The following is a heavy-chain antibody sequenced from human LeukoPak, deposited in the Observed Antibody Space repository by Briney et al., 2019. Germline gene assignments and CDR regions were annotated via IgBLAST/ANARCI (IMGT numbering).Heavy chain of an antibody. J-gene: IGHJ4*02. CDR2: IKSKTDGGTT. V-gene: IGHV3-15*01. CDR1: GFTFSNAW. CDR3: AKSNWELPDLDY. Sequence: PGGSLRLSCAASGFTFSNAWMSWVRQAPGKGLEWVGRIKSKTDGGTTDYAAPVKGRFTISRDDSKNTLYLQMNSLRAEDTAVYYCAKSNWELPDLDYWGQGTLVTVSS. D-gene: IGHD1-26*01.